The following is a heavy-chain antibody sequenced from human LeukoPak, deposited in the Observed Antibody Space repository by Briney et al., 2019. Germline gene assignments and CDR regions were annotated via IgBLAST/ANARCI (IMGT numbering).Heavy chain of an antibody. CDR1: GFTFSSYG. CDR3: AKYMHDYVWGSYRSPGY. Sequence: PGGSLRLSCAAPGFTFSSYGMSWVRQAPGKGLEWVSAISGSGGSTYYADPVKGRFTISRDNSKNTLYLQMNSLRAEDTAVYYCAKYMHDYVWGSYRSPGYWGQGTLVTVSS. D-gene: IGHD3-16*02. CDR2: ISGSGGST. V-gene: IGHV3-23*01. J-gene: IGHJ4*02.